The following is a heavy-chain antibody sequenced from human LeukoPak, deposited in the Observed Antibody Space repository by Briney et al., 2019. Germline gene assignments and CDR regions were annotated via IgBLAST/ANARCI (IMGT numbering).Heavy chain of an antibody. D-gene: IGHD6-13*01. J-gene: IGHJ5*02. CDR1: GYTFTGYY. Sequence: ASVKVSCKASGYTFTGYYMHWVRQAPGQGLEWMGWINPNSGGTNYAQKFQGRVTITADESTSSAYMELSSLRSEDTAVYYCATAARYSSSWPNNWFDPWGQGTLVTVSS. CDR2: INPNSGGT. V-gene: IGHV1-2*02. CDR3: ATAARYSSSWPNNWFDP.